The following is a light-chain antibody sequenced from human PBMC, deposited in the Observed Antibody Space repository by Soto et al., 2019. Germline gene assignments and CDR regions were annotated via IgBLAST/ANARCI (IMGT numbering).Light chain of an antibody. CDR2: RAS. Sequence: EVVMTQSPATLSVSPGERATLSCRANQSVDSNLAWYQQKPGQAPRLLIYRASTRAAGIPDTFSGSGSGTEFTLTISRLQSEDFAVYYCQQYNDWPYNFGQGTKLDIK. CDR1: QSVDSN. V-gene: IGKV3-15*01. J-gene: IGKJ2*01. CDR3: QQYNDWPYN.